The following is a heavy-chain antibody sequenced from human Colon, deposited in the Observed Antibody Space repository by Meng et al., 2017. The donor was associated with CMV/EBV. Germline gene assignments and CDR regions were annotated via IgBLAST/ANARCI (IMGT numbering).Heavy chain of an antibody. CDR3: SYGANYYFNY. CDR1: GLTVSNVY. Sequence: SCAVSGLTVSNVYMNWLRQAPGKGLEWVGRITRKSDGGSTDYAAPVRGRFTITRDESRNTVDLQMNSLNADDTAVYYCSYGANYYFNYWGQGTLVTVSS. V-gene: IGHV3-15*07. J-gene: IGHJ4*02. CDR2: ITRKSDGGST. D-gene: IGHD4/OR15-4a*01.